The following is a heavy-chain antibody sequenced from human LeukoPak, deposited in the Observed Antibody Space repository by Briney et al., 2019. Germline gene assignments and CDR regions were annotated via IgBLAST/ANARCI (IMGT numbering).Heavy chain of an antibody. CDR1: GFTFSSYA. V-gene: IGHV3-23*01. J-gene: IGHJ4*02. CDR2: ISGSGGST. Sequence: GGSLRLSCAASGFTFSSYAMSWVRQAPGKGLEWASAISGSGGSTYYADSVKGRFTISRDNSKNTLYLQMNSLRAEDTAVYYCAKEIKPLGYGSGSYFDYWGQGTLVTVSS. D-gene: IGHD3-10*01. CDR3: AKEIKPLGYGSGSYFDY.